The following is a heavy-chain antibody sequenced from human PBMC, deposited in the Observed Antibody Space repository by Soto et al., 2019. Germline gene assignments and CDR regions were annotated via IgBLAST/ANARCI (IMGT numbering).Heavy chain of an antibody. J-gene: IGHJ6*02. Sequence: ASVKVSCKVSGYTLTELSMHWVRQAPGKGLEWMGGFDPEDGETIYAQKFQGRVTMTEDTSTDTAYMELSSLRSEDTAVYYCAYGWKAYYYYGMDVWGQGTTVTVSS. CDR2: FDPEDGET. CDR3: AYGWKAYYYYGMDV. D-gene: IGHD3-10*01. CDR1: GYTLTELS. V-gene: IGHV1-24*01.